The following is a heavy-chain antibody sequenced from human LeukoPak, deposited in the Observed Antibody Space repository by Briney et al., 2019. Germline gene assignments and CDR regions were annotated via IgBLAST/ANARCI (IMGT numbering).Heavy chain of an antibody. CDR1: GYTFIHNW. D-gene: IGHD3-10*01. J-gene: IGHJ5*02. CDR3: ARDNSVGDIAWWFDP. V-gene: IGHV1-46*01. Sequence: ASVKVSCKASGYTFIHNWMHWVRQAPGQGLEWVGLINPTGTTTLYAQKFQGRVTLTRDMSTSTDYMELRSLKSDDTAVYYCARDNSVGDIAWWFDPWGQGTLVTVSS. CDR2: INPTGTTT.